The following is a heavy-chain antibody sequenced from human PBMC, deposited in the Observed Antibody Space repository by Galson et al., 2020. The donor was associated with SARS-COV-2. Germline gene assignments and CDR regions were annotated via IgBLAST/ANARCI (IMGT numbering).Heavy chain of an antibody. D-gene: IGHD3-10*01. J-gene: IGHJ4*02. V-gene: IGHV3-23*01. CDR1: GFTFSNFA. CDR2: IRQSGGTA. CDR3: ARDYYFDY. Sequence: QAGGSLRLSCAASGFTFSNFAMSWVRQAPGKGLEWVSSIRQSGGTAYYADSVKGPFTISRDNSKNTLYLQINGLRVEDTAVYYCARDYYFDYWGQGTLVTVSS.